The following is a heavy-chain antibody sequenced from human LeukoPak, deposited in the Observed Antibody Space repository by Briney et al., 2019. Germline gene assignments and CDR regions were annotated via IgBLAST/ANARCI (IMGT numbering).Heavy chain of an antibody. CDR1: GYTFTSYG. CDR3: ARDAIPYRGYSSSFEY. J-gene: IGHJ4*02. CDR2: ISPYNGNT. V-gene: IGHV1-18*01. Sequence: ASVKVSCKASGYTFTSYGISWVRQAPGQGLEWMGWISPYNGNTNYAQKLQGRVTMTTDTSTSTAYMELRSLRSDDTAVYYCARDAIPYRGYSSSFEYWGQGTLVTVSS. D-gene: IGHD6-13*01.